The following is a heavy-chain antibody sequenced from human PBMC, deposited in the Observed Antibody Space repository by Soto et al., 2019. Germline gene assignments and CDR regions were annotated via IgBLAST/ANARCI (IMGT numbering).Heavy chain of an antibody. J-gene: IGHJ4*02. D-gene: IGHD4-17*01. CDR2: IIPMFGIA. Sequence: QVQLVQSGAEVKKPGSSVKVSCKASGGTSSSESISWLRQAPGQGLEWMGRIIPMFGIAKYPQKFQGRVTTTADRSSHTAYMELSSLRSDDTAVYFCARGTPVPTYFFDSWGQGTLLTVSS. CDR3: ARGTPVPTYFFDS. CDR1: GGTSSSES. V-gene: IGHV1-69*02.